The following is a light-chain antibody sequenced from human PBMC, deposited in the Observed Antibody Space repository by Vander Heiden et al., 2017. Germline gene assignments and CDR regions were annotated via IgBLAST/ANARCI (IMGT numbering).Light chain of an antibody. J-gene: IGLJ2*01. V-gene: IGLV2-14*01. CDR2: DVS. CDR3: SSYTSSSTRV. CDR1: SSAVGGYNY. Sequence: QSALTQSASVSGPPGQSITISCPVTSSAVGGYNYVSWYQQHPGKAPKLIIYDVSNRPSGVSNRFSDSKSGNTASLTISGLQAEDEADYYCSSYTSSSTRVFGGGTKLTVL.